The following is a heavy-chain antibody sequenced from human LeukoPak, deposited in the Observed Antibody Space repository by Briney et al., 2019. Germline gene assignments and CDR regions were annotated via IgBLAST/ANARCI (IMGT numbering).Heavy chain of an antibody. D-gene: IGHD2-2*01. J-gene: IGHJ4*02. V-gene: IGHV3-64D*09. CDR1: GFTFSSYL. Sequence: GGSLRLSCSASGFTFSSYLMHWVRQAPGKGLEYLSGISSDARTTYYADSVKGRFTVSRDNARSTLYLQMSSLTAEDTAVYHCVRRGIERCSTTSCYFFDRWGQGTLVTVSS. CDR3: VRRGIERCSTTSCYFFDR. CDR2: ISSDARTT.